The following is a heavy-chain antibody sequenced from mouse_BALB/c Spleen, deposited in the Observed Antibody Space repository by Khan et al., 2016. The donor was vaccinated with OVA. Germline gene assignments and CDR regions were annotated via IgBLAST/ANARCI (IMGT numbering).Heavy chain of an antibody. CDR2: INPRSGYT. J-gene: IGHJ4*01. Sequence: QIQLVQSGAELARPGASMRMSCKASGYTFTSNTMHWIKQRPGQGLEWIGYINPRSGYTNYNQNFKDKATLTADKSSSTAYMQLSSLTSEDSAVYYCAERTTGYTMDSWGQGTSVTVSS. D-gene: IGHD2-14*01. V-gene: IGHV1-4*01. CDR1: GYTFTSNT. CDR3: AERTTGYTMDS.